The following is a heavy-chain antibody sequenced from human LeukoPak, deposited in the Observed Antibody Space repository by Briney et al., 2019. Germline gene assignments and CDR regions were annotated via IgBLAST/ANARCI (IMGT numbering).Heavy chain of an antibody. CDR2: IYYTGIS. Sequence: SETLSLTCSVSGGSISNYYWIWIRQPPGKGLEWIGYIYYTGISNYNPSLKSRVTISVDTSKNQFSLKLSSVTAADTAVYYCARWNYDSSGHRPFDIWGQGTMVTVSS. J-gene: IGHJ3*02. D-gene: IGHD3-22*01. CDR3: ARWNYDSSGHRPFDI. V-gene: IGHV4-59*01. CDR1: GGSISNYY.